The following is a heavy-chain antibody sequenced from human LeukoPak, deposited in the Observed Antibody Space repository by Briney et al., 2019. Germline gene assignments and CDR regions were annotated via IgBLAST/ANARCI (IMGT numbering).Heavy chain of an antibody. CDR2: ISWNSGSI. CDR1: GFTFDDYA. V-gene: IGHV3-9*01. Sequence: PGRSLRLSCAASGFTFDDYAMLWVRQAPGKGLEWVSGISWNSGSIGYADSVKGRFTISRDNAKNSLYLQMNSLRAEDTAVYYCAKDRRWLDAFDIWGQGTMVTVSS. CDR3: AKDRRWLDAFDI. D-gene: IGHD3-22*01. J-gene: IGHJ3*02.